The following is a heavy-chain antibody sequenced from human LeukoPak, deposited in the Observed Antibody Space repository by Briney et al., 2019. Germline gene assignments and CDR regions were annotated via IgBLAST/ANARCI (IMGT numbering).Heavy chain of an antibody. CDR3: TRDRSRAEDD. Sequence: GGSLRLSCAASGFTFSGHWMSWVRQAPRKGLEWVANINQGGSDEYYVDSVKGRFTISRDNANNLLYLQMNSLRGEDTAVYYCTRDRSRAEDDWGQGTLVTVSS. CDR1: GFTFSGHW. J-gene: IGHJ4*02. CDR2: INQGGSDE. D-gene: IGHD1-14*01. V-gene: IGHV3-7*01.